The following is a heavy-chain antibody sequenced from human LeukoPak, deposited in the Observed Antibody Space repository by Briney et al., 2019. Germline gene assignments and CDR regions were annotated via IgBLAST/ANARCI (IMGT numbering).Heavy chain of an antibody. V-gene: IGHV1-18*01. J-gene: IGHJ4*02. Sequence: ASVKVSCKASGYTFTSYGISWVRQAPGQGLEWMGWISAYNGNTNYAQKLQGRVTMTTDTSTSTAYMELRSLRSDDTAVYYCARDLRDYGGSSGFDYWGQGTLVTVSS. D-gene: IGHD4-23*01. CDR2: ISAYNGNT. CDR1: GYTFTSYG. CDR3: ARDLRDYGGSSGFDY.